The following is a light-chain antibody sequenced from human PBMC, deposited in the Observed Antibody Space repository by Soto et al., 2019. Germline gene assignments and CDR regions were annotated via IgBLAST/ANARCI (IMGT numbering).Light chain of an antibody. J-gene: IGLJ2*01. CDR1: SSNIASNT. CDR3: AAWDDSLNGPL. Sequence: QSVLTQPPSASATPGQRVTISCSGSSSNIASNTVNWYQQLPGTAPKLLIYNNNHRPSGVLDRFSGSKSGTSASLAISGLQSEDEADYYCAAWDDSLNGPLFGGGTKVTVL. V-gene: IGLV1-44*01. CDR2: NNN.